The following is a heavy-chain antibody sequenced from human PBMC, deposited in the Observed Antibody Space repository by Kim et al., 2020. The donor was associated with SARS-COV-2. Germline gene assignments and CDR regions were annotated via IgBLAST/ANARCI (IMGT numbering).Heavy chain of an antibody. Sequence: SETLSLTCAVSGDSINSNKCWTWVRQSPGGGLEGIAEIHQSGGTNYNQSLRNRVTMSLDRTRSQFSLHLHSMTAAATAVYFCTFSTGWYRLDSWGQGSL. CDR3: TFSTGWYRLDS. CDR2: IHQSGGT. CDR1: GDSINSNKC. J-gene: IGHJ1*01. D-gene: IGHD6-19*01. V-gene: IGHV4-4*02.